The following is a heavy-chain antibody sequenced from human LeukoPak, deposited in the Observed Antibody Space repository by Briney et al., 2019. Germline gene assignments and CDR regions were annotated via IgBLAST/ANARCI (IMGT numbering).Heavy chain of an antibody. J-gene: IGHJ3*02. CDR2: IYYSGST. CDR1: GGSISSSSYY. V-gene: IGHV4-39*07. Sequence: KPSETLSLTCTVSGGSISSSSYYWGWIRQPPGKGLEWIGSIYYSGSTYYNPSLKSRVTISVDTSKNQFSLKLSSVTAADTAVYYCARDRGGAAAGLYGAFDIWGQGTMVTVSS. D-gene: IGHD6-13*01. CDR3: ARDRGGAAAGLYGAFDI.